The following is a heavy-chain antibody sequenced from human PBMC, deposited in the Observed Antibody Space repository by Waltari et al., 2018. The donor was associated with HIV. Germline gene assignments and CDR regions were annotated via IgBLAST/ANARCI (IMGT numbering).Heavy chain of an antibody. CDR3: ARRVSDYYDSSGYYYALDY. V-gene: IGHV4-34*01. CDR1: GGSFSGYY. J-gene: IGHJ4*02. CDR2: INHSGST. Sequence: VQLQQWGAGLLKPSETLSLTCAVYGGSFSGYYWSWLRQPPGKGLEWMGEINHSGSTNYNPSLKSRVTISVDTSKNQFSLKLSSVTAADTAVYYCARRVSDYYDSSGYYYALDYWGQGTLVTVSS. D-gene: IGHD3-22*01.